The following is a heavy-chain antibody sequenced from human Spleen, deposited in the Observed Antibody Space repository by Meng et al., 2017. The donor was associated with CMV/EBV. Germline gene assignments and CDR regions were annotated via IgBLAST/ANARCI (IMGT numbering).Heavy chain of an antibody. Sequence: SGSYYWSWIRQPPGKGLEWIGYIYYSGSTNYNPSLKSRVTISVDTSKNQFSLKLSSVTAADTAVYYCARGQAFTGLEWLLSYYFDYWGQGTLVTVSS. CDR3: ARGQAFTGLEWLLSYYFDY. J-gene: IGHJ4*02. D-gene: IGHD3-3*01. CDR2: IYYSGST. CDR1: SGSYY. V-gene: IGHV4-61*01.